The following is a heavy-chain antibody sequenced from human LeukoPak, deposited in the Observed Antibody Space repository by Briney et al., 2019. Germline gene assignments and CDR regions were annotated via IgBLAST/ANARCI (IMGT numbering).Heavy chain of an antibody. J-gene: IGHJ4*02. D-gene: IGHD3-10*01. CDR2: INPSGGST. Sequence: ASVKVSCKASGYTFTSYYMHWVRQAPGQGLEWMGIINPSGGSTSYAQKFQGRVTMTRDTSTTTVYLDLSRLTSDDTAVYYCARLGSRFGEYTHWGQGTLVTVSS. CDR1: GYTFTSYY. V-gene: IGHV1-46*01. CDR3: ARLGSRFGEYTH.